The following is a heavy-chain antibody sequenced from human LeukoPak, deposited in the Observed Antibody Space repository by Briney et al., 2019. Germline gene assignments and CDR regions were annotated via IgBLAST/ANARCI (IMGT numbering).Heavy chain of an antibody. CDR3: ARGVRDIVVVPAAISVSNWFDP. V-gene: IGHV4-34*01. J-gene: IGHJ5*02. CDR2: INHSGTT. CDR1: VGSFNNYY. D-gene: IGHD2-2*01. Sequence: PSETLSLTCAVYVGSFNNYYWSWIRQPPGKGLEWIGEINHSGTTNYNPSLKSRVTISVDTSKNQFSLKLSPVTAADTAVYYCARGVRDIVVVPAAISVSNWFDPWGQGTLVTVSS.